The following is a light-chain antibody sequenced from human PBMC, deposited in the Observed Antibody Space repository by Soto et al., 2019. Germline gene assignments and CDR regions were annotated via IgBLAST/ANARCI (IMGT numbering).Light chain of an antibody. J-gene: IGLJ1*01. CDR1: SIDVGSYNR. CDR3: SSYTSSRTYV. V-gene: IGLV2-18*02. CDR2: EVS. Sequence: QSALTQPPSVSGSPGQSVTISCTGTSIDVGSYNRVSWYQQPPGTAPKLMIYEVSNRPSGVPDRFSGSKSGNTASLTISGLQAEYEADYYCSSYTSSRTYVFGTATKVTVL.